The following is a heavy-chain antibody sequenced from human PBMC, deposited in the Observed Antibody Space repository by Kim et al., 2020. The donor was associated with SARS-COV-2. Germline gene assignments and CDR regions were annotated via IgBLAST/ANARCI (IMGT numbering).Heavy chain of an antibody. CDR3: AREKRVTSWPLSGFDP. CDR1: GGSISSGGYY. CDR2: IYYSGST. D-gene: IGHD2-2*01. Sequence: SETLSLTCTVSGGSISSGGYYWSWIRQHPGKGLEWIGYIYYSGSTYYNPSLKSRVTISVDTSKNQFSLKLSSVTAADTAVYYCAREKRVTSWPLSGFDPWGQGTLVTVSS. V-gene: IGHV4-31*03. J-gene: IGHJ5*02.